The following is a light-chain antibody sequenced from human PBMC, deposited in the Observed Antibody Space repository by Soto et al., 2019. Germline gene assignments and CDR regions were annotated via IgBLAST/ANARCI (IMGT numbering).Light chain of an antibody. Sequence: EILLTQSPDSLSLSPGDRATLSCRASQSFSSTFFAWYQQKPGQAPRLLIYGASSRATGIPDRFSGSGSGTDLTLTISGIETVDFAVYYCQQYASSVTFCQGTKVEIK. V-gene: IGKV3-20*01. CDR2: GAS. J-gene: IGKJ1*01. CDR3: QQYASSVT. CDR1: QSFSSTF.